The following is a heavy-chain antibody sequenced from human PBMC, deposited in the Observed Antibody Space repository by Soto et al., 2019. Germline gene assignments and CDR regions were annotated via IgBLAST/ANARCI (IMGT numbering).Heavy chain of an antibody. CDR3: ARRNSIGWFMWMYYFDS. CDR2: KYDNGST. V-gene: IGHV4-59*01. D-gene: IGHD6-19*01. Sequence: SDTLSLTCPVSGGSISSYKWSWIRQPPGKGLEWLGHKYDNGSTNYNHPLKNRVTISVDTSKNHFSLKLSAVTAADTAVYYCARRNSIGWFMWMYYFDSWGQGARVTV. CDR1: GGSISSYK. J-gene: IGHJ4*02.